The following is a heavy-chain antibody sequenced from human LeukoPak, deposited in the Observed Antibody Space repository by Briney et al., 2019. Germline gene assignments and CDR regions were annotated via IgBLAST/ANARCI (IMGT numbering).Heavy chain of an antibody. D-gene: IGHD4-17*01. CDR2: INLDGSTT. V-gene: IGHV3-74*01. CDR3: ARDKTVSALRRDYMDV. Sequence: GGSLRLSCVASGFTFSNYWMHWVRHVPGKGLVWVSRINLDGSTTTYADSVKGRFTISRDNAKNTLYLQMNSLRAEDTALYYCARDKTVSALRRDYMDVWGKGTTVTVSS. CDR1: GFTFSNYW. J-gene: IGHJ6*03.